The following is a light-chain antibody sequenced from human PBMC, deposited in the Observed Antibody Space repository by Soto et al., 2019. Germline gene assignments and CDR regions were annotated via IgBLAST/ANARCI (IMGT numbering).Light chain of an antibody. J-gene: IGLJ3*02. CDR1: SSDVGNYDL. CDR2: EVI. CDR3: SSYTTSSTWV. V-gene: IGLV2-14*02. Sequence: QSVLTQPASVSGSPGQSITISCTGTSSDVGNYDLVSWYQEHPGKGPKILISEVIKRPSGVSDRFSGSKSGNAASLTISGLQAEDETDYYCSSYTTSSTWVFGGGTKLTVL.